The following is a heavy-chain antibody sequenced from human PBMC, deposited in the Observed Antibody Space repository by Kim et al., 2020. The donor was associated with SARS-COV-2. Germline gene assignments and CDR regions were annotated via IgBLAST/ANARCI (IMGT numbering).Heavy chain of an antibody. D-gene: IGHD3-10*01. V-gene: IGHV3-30*18. CDR2: ISYDGSDK. J-gene: IGHJ6*02. CDR1: GFTFSSYC. Sequence: GGSLRLSCAASGFTFSSYCMHWVRQAPGKGLEWVAVISYDGSDKNYADSVKGRFAISRDNSKNTLYLQMNSLRAEDTAAYYCAKGRTMFRGVIWGYNYGMDASGAGTTVSAS. CDR3: AKGRTMFRGVIWGYNYGMDA.